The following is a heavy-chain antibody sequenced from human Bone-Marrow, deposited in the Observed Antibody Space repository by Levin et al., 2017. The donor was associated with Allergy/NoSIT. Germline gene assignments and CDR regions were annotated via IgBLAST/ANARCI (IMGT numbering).Heavy chain of an antibody. CDR3: VRETRGGYRFNNFDR. CDR1: GFTFGSYW. D-gene: IGHD3-16*02. Sequence: GGSLRLSCAVSGFTFGSYWMSWVRQAPGKGLEWVANIKEDGSEKKYVASVKGRFTISRDNAENSLYLQMNSLRVEDTAVYYCVRETRGGYRFNNFDRWGQGTLITVSS. J-gene: IGHJ4*02. CDR2: IKEDGSEK. V-gene: IGHV3-7*03.